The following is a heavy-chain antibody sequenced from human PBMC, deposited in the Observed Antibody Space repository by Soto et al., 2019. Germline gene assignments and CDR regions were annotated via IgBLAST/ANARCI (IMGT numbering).Heavy chain of an antibody. CDR3: ARDTLYYYYSSGYYYFDY. V-gene: IGHV3-11*06. J-gene: IGHJ4*02. D-gene: IGHD3-22*01. CDR2: ISSSSSYT. CDR1: GFTFSDYY. Sequence: PGGSLRLSCAASGFTFSDYYMSWIRQAPGKGLEWVSYISSSSSYTNYADSVKGRFTISRDNAKNSLYLQMNSLRAEDTAVYYCARDTLYYYYSSGYYYFDYWCPATLVTVS.